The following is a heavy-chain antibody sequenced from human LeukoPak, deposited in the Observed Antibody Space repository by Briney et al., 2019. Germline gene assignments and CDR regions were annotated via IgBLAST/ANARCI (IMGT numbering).Heavy chain of an antibody. J-gene: IGHJ3*01. V-gene: IGHV3-23*01. CDR2: NSGSGDST. Sequence: GGSLRLSCAASGFTFSSYEMNWVRQAPGKGLEWVSANSGSGDSTYYADSVKGRFTISRDNSKNTLYLQMNSLRAEDTAVYYCAKPCRSGLSPFDAFDVWGQGTMVTVSS. CDR3: AKPCRSGLSPFDAFDV. D-gene: IGHD6-19*01. CDR1: GFTFSSYE.